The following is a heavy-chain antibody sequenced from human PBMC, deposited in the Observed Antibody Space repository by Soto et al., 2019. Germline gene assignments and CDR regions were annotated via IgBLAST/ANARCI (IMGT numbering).Heavy chain of an antibody. Sequence: PSETLSLTCTVSGGSISIYYWSWIRQPPGKGLEWIGYIYYSGSTNYNPSLKSRVTISVDTSKNQFSLKLTSVTAADTAVYYCARDRGSGWLTFDYWGQGTLVTVSS. V-gene: IGHV4-59*01. D-gene: IGHD6-19*01. J-gene: IGHJ4*02. CDR1: GGSISIYY. CDR3: ARDRGSGWLTFDY. CDR2: IYYSGST.